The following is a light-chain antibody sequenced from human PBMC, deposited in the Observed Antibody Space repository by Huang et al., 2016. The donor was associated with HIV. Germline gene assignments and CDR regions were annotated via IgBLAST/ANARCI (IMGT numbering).Light chain of an antibody. V-gene: IGKV4-1*01. CDR1: QSLLYNSNSKNY. J-gene: IGKJ2*01. Sequence: DIVMTQSPDSLAVSLGERATINCKSSQSLLYNSNSKNYLAWYQQKTGQPPNLLIDWASARESGIPDRFSGSGSETDFTLTISSLQAEDVAVYYCQQHYSSPPTFGQGTKLEIK. CDR3: QQHYSSPPT. CDR2: WAS.